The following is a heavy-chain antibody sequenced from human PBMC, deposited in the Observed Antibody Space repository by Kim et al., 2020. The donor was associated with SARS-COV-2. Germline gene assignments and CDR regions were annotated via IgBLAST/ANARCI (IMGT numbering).Heavy chain of an antibody. CDR2: TYYKSKSST. D-gene: IGHD6-25*01. CDR1: GDSVSIKSAS. V-gene: IGHV6-1*01. Sequence: SQTLSLTCDISGDSVSIKSASWSWIRQSPSGGLEWLGRTYYKSKSSTDYAVSLKSRLTLNLDTSKNQLSLQLTSVTPDDTAVYYCAKDPKITASSANWYFDLWGRGTLVTVSS. J-gene: IGHJ2*01. CDR3: AKDPKITASSANWYFDL.